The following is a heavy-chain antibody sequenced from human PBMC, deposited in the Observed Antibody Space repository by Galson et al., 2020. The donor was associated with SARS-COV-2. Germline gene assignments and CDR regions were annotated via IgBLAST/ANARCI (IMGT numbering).Heavy chain of an antibody. CDR1: GFSLTTSPMR. D-gene: IGHD2-15*01. V-gene: IGHV2-70*04. CDR3: ARISEYCISGRGHVDY. Sequence: SGPTLVKPPETLTLPCTFSGFSLTTSPMRVSWIRQSPGQDLEWLPRLDWDDDKFYSPSLKSRLTISKDTSKNQVVLTMTNMDPVDTATYYCARISEYCISGRGHVDYWCQGSLVTVSS. J-gene: IGHJ4*02. CDR2: LDWDDDK.